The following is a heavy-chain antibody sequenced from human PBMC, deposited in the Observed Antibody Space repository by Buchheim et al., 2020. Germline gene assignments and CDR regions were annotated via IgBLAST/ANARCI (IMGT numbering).Heavy chain of an antibody. J-gene: IGHJ6*02. CDR2: ISYDGSNK. Sequence: QVQLVESGGGVVQPGRSLRLSCAASGFTFSSYGMHWVRQAPGKGLEWVAVISYDGSNKYYADSVKGRFTISRDNYKNTLYLQMNSLRAEDTAVYYCAKEVFWRGFTGGMDVWGQGTT. CDR1: GFTFSSYG. D-gene: IGHD2-8*02. CDR3: AKEVFWRGFTGGMDV. V-gene: IGHV3-30*18.